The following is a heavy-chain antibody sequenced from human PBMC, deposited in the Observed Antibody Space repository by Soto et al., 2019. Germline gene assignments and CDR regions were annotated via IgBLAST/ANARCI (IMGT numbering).Heavy chain of an antibody. CDR1: GYTFTDYY. CDR3: ARGVGSGSYYNQYNWFDP. CDR2: INPKTGGT. J-gene: IGHJ5*02. Sequence: ASVKVSCKASGYTFTDYYMHWVRQAPGQGLEWMGWINPKTGGTNYAQKVQGRVTMTTDTSTSTAYMELRSLRSDDTAVYYCARGVGSGSYYNQYNWFDPWGQGTLVTVSS. V-gene: IGHV1-2*02. D-gene: IGHD3-10*01.